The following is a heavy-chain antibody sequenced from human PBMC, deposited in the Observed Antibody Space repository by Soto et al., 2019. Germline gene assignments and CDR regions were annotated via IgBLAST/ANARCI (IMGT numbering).Heavy chain of an antibody. D-gene: IGHD1-1*01. CDR3: ARGGGYHSWFDP. J-gene: IGHJ5*02. CDR2: IHYSGST. CDR1: AGSIRSTY. V-gene: IGHV4-59*01. Sequence: PSETLSLTCTDAAGSIRSTYWSWIRQPPGTGLEWIGYIHYSGSTNYNPSLKGRVTISKDMSKNQFSLTLTSLTAADTAAYFCARGGGYHSWFDPCGQGTLVTVSS.